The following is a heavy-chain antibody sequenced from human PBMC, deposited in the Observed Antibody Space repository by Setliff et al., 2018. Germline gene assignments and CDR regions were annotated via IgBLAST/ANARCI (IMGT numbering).Heavy chain of an antibody. CDR1: GLTFKTYS. V-gene: IGHV1-18*03. CDR2: ISGYNGNT. J-gene: IGHJ4*02. CDR3: ATFRGYTYGYDY. Sequence: ASVTVSCKASGLTFKTYSFSWIRQAPGQGLEWVGWISGYNGNTIYAQNFQGRVTMTTDASTNTAYMELRSLGSDDMAVYYCATFRGYTYGYDYWGQGTLVTVS. D-gene: IGHD5-18*01.